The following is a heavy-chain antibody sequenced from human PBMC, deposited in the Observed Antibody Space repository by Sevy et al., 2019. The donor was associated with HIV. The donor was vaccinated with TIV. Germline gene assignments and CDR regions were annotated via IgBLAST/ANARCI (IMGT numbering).Heavy chain of an antibody. V-gene: IGHV4-61*02. CDR1: GGSISSGTYY. J-gene: IGHJ4*02. Sequence: SETLSLTCTVSGGSISSGTYYWTWIRQPAGKGLEWIGRIYTSGITNYNPSLKSRVTISLDTSKNQFSLNLGSVTAADTAVYYCARYYYGSGKYYFDYWGQGTLVTVSS. D-gene: IGHD3-10*01. CDR2: IYTSGIT. CDR3: ARYYYGSGKYYFDY.